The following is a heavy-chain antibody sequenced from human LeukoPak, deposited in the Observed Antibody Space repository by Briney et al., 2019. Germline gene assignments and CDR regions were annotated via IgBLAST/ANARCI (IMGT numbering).Heavy chain of an antibody. CDR2: INSDSSLM. CDR3: AKDLRIRAGVPDY. J-gene: IGHJ4*02. D-gene: IGHD2-8*01. V-gene: IGHV3-21*04. Sequence: GGSLRLSCAASGFTFSSYSMNWVRQAPGKGLEWVSSINSDSSLMFYAKSVKGRFTISRDNARNSLYLQMNSLRAEDTAVYYCAKDLRIRAGVPDYWGQGTLVTVSS. CDR1: GFTFSSYS.